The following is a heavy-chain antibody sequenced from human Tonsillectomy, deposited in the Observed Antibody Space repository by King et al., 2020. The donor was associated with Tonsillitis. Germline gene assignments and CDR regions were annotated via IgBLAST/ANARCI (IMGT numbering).Heavy chain of an antibody. Sequence: VPLVASGGGLVQPGGSLRLSCAASGFPFASYWMNWVRHAPGKGLVWVSLINSDGSYTRYADSVKGRFTISRDNAKNTLYLQMNSLRVEDTAVYYCARGLGDDWGQGTLVTVSS. CDR1: GFPFASYW. D-gene: IGHD3-16*01. J-gene: IGHJ4*02. V-gene: IGHV3-74*02. CDR3: ARGLGDD. CDR2: INSDGSYT.